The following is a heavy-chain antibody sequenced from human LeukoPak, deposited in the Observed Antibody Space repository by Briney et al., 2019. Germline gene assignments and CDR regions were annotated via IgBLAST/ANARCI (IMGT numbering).Heavy chain of an antibody. CDR1: GVSMNSYY. J-gene: IGHJ3*02. CDR2: IYHSGST. V-gene: IGHV4-59*01. CDR3: AREVGPNDAFDM. Sequence: SETLSLTCTVSGVSMNSYYWSWIRQPPGKELEWIGYIYHSGSTTYNPSLRSRVTISVDTSKNQFFLKLYSVTAADTAVYYCAREVGPNDAFDMWGQGTKVTVSS.